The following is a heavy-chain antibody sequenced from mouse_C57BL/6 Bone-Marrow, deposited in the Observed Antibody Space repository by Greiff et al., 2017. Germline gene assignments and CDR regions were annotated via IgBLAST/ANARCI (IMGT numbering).Heavy chain of an antibody. CDR3: ARYYKGAMDY. V-gene: IGHV1-72*01. CDR2: IDPNSGGT. D-gene: IGHD2-12*01. J-gene: IGHJ4*01. CDR1: GYTFTSYW. Sequence: QVHVKQPGAELVKPGASVKLSCKASGYTFTSYWLPWVKQRPGRGLAWIGRIDPNSGGTKYNEKFKSKATLTVDKPSSTAYMQLSSLTSEDSAVYYCARYYKGAMDYWGQGTSVTVSS.